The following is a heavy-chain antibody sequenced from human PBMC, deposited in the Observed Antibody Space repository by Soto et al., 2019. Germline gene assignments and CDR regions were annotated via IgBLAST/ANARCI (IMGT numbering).Heavy chain of an antibody. D-gene: IGHD1-1*01. CDR3: ERDRVPPEQLSF. Sequence: PSETLSLTCAVYGGSFSGYYWSWIRQPPGKGLEWIGEINHSGSTNYNPSLKSRVTISVDTSKNQFSLKLSSVTAADTAVYYCERDRVPPEQLSFWARGTSVPVSS. J-gene: IGHJ1*01. V-gene: IGHV4-34*01. CDR1: GGSFSGYY. CDR2: INHSGST.